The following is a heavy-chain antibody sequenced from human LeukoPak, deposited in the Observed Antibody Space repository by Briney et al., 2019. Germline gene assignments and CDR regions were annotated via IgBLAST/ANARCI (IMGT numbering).Heavy chain of an antibody. CDR3: ARDRGYYDSSGYYSEVDY. D-gene: IGHD3-22*01. V-gene: IGHV1-2*02. CDR2: INPNSGGT. J-gene: IGHJ4*02. Sequence: ASVKVSCKASGYTFTGYYMHWVRQAPGQGLEWMGWINPNSGGTDYAQKFQGRVTMTMDTSISIVYMELSRLRYDDTAVYYCARDRGYYDSSGYYSEVDYWGQGTLVTVSS. CDR1: GYTFTGYY.